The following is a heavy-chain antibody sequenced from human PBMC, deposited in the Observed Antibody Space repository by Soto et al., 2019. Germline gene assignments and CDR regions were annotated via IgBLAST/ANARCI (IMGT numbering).Heavy chain of an antibody. J-gene: IGHJ5*02. CDR1: GFTFSSYA. Sequence: TGGSLRLSCAASGFTFSSYAMSWVRQAPGKGLEWVSAISGSGGSTYYADSVKGRFTISRDNSKNTLYLQMNSLRAEDTAVYYCANMEGLHNWFDPWGHGTLVTVPS. CDR2: ISGSGGST. D-gene: IGHD5-12*01. V-gene: IGHV3-23*01. CDR3: ANMEGLHNWFDP.